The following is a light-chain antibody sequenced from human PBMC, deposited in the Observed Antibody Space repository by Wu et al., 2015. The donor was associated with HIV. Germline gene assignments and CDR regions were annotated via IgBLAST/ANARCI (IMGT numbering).Light chain of an antibody. CDR1: QSIDSK. CDR3: QQYHNWQT. J-gene: IGKJ1*01. V-gene: IGKV3-15*01. CDR2: GAS. Sequence: IVMTQSPATLSVSPGERATLSCRASQSIDSKLVWYQQRPGQAPRLLIYGASTRATNIPARFSGSGSGTEFTLTISSMQSEDFAVYYCQQYHNWQTFGQGTKVEIK.